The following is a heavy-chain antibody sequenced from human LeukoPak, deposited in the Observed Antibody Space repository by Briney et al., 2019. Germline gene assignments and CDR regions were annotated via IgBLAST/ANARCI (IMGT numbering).Heavy chain of an antibody. CDR3: ARGYGDYQYYFDY. CDR2: ISYDGSNK. D-gene: IGHD4-17*01. CDR1: GFTFSSYA. J-gene: IGHJ4*02. V-gene: IGHV3-30-3*01. Sequence: GGSLRLSCAASGFTFSSYAVHWVRQAPGKGLEWVAVISYDGSNKYYADSVKGRFTISRDNSKNTLYLQMNSLRAEDTAVYYCARGYGDYQYYFDYWGQGTLVTVSS.